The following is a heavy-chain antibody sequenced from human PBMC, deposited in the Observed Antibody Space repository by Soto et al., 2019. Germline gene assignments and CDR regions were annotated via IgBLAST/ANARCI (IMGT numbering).Heavy chain of an antibody. CDR2: IYSGGST. CDR1: GFTVSSNY. J-gene: IGHJ3*02. Sequence: PGGSLRLSCAASGFTVSSNYMSWVRQAPGKGLEWVSVIYSGGSTYYADSVKGRFTISRDNSKNTLYLQMNSLRAEDTAVYYCARGLRAARTDAFDIWGQGTMVTVSS. CDR3: ARGLRAARTDAFDI. V-gene: IGHV3-53*01. D-gene: IGHD6-6*01.